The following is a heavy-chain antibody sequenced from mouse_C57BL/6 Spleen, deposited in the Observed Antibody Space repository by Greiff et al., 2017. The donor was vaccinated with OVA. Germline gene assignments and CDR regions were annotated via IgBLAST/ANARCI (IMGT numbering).Heavy chain of an antibody. J-gene: IGHJ4*01. D-gene: IGHD1-1*01. V-gene: IGHV5-17*01. CDR2: ISSGSSTI. CDR1: GFTFSDYG. Sequence: EVMLVESGGGLVKPGGSLKLSCAASGFTFSDYGMHWVRQAPEKGLEWVAYISSGSSTIYYADTVKGRFTISRDNAKNTLFLQMTSLRSEDTAMYYCARDLVTTVVAYYAMDYWGQGTSVTVSS. CDR3: ARDLVTTVVAYYAMDY.